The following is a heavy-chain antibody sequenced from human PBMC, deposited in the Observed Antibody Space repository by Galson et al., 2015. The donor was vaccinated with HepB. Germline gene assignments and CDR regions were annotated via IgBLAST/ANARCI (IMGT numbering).Heavy chain of an antibody. CDR2: IYSSGST. CDR1: GGSISSGGYY. CDR3: ARDPAAGLGANYYFDS. Sequence: TLSLTCTVSGGSISSGGYYWSWIRQPAGKGLEWIGRIYSSGSTNYNPSLQSRVTISVDRSKNQFSLKLSSVTAADTAVYYCARDPAAGLGANYYFDSWGQGALVTVSS. V-gene: IGHV4-61*02. J-gene: IGHJ4*02. D-gene: IGHD6-13*01.